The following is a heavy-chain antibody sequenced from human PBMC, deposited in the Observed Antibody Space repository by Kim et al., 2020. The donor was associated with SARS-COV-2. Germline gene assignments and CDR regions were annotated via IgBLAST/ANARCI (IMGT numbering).Heavy chain of an antibody. D-gene: IGHD5-12*01. J-gene: IGHJ4*02. V-gene: IGHV1-69*13. CDR1: GGTFSSYA. Sequence: SVKVSCKASGGTFSSYAISWVRQAPGQGLEWMGGIIPIFGTANYAQKFQGRVTITADESTSTAYMELSSLRSEDTAVYYCARGASRWGGYSGYDSTYYFDYWGQGTLVTVSS. CDR3: ARGASRWGGYSGYDSTYYFDY. CDR2: IIPIFGTA.